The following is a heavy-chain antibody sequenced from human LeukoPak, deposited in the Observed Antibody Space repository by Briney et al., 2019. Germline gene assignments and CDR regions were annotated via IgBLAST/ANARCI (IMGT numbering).Heavy chain of an antibody. J-gene: IGHJ6*02. CDR3: ARGVIQLWSYGMDV. Sequence: PSETLSLTCTVSGGSISSYYWSWIRQPPGKGLEWIGEINHSGSTNYNPSLKSRVTISVDTSKNQCSLKLSSVTAADTAVYYCARGVIQLWSYGMDVWGQGTTVTVSS. CDR1: GGSISSYY. CDR2: INHSGST. D-gene: IGHD5-18*01. V-gene: IGHV4-34*01.